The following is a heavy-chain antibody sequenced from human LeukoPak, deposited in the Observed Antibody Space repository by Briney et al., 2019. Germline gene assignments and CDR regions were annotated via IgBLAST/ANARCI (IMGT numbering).Heavy chain of an antibody. CDR3: ARGNWFDP. V-gene: IGHV1-3*03. J-gene: IGHJ5*02. CDR1: GYTFTTYV. CDR2: INAGNGNT. Sequence: ASVKVSCKASGYTFTTYVIHWVRQAPGQRLEWMAWINAGNGNTKYSQEFQGRVTITRDTSASTAYMELSSLRSEDMAVYYCARGNWFDPWGQGTLVTVSS.